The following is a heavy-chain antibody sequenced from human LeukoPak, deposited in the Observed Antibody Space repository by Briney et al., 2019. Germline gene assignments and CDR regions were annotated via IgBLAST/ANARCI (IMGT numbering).Heavy chain of an antibody. CDR2: INHSGST. J-gene: IGHJ4*02. CDR1: GGSFSGYY. Sequence: PSESLSLTCAVYGGSFSGYYWSWIRQPPGKGLEWSGEINHSGSTNYNPSLKSRVTISVDTSKNQFSLKLSSVTAADTAVYYCARGKGGYLYYFDYWGQGTLVTVSS. V-gene: IGHV4-34*01. CDR3: ARGKGGYLYYFDY. D-gene: IGHD5-12*01.